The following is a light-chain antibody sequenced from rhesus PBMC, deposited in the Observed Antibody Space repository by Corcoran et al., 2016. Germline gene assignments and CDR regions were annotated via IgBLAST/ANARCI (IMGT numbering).Light chain of an antibody. CDR1: QGISKY. V-gene: IGKV1-25*01. Sequence: DIQMTQSPSSLSASVGDTVTITCQASQGISKYLAWYQQTPGKDPKLLIYDASTLQSGGPSRFSGSGSWTEFTLTLSSRQPEDFATYYYQQHNSYPLPFGGGTKVELK. CDR3: QQHNSYPLP. CDR2: DAS. J-gene: IGKJ4*01.